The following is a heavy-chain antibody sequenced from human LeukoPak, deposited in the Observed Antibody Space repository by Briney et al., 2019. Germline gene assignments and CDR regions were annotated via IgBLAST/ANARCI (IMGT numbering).Heavy chain of an antibody. CDR1: GGSFSGYY. CDR3: ARTALTAELLFDY. V-gene: IGHV4-34*01. D-gene: IGHD2-21*02. Sequence: PSETLSLTCAVYGGSFSGYYWSWIRQPPGKGLEWIGEINHSGSTNYNPSLKSRVTISVDTSKNQFSLKLSSVTAADTAVYYCARTALTAELLFDYWGQGTLVTVSS. CDR2: INHSGST. J-gene: IGHJ4*02.